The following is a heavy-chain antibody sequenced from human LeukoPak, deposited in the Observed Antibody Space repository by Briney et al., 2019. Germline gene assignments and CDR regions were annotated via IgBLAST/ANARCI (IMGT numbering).Heavy chain of an antibody. CDR3: AKQNGGSYYGWDYFDY. J-gene: IGHJ4*01. D-gene: IGHD1-26*01. V-gene: IGHV3-23*01. CDR2: IGGRSGGT. Sequence: GGSLRLSCAASGFTVSSNYMSWVRQAPGKGLEWVSAIGGRSGGTYYADSVKGRFTISRDNSKNTLYLQLNSLGAEDTAVYYCAKQNGGSYYGWDYFDYWGHGTLVTVSS. CDR1: GFTVSSNY.